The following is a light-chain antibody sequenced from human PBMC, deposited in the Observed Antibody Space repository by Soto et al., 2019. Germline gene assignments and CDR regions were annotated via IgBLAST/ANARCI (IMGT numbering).Light chain of an antibody. CDR2: DAS. J-gene: IGKJ1*01. V-gene: IGKV1-5*01. CDR1: QSISIW. Sequence: DIPMTQSPSTLSASVGDRVTITCRASQSISIWLAWYQQKPGKAPKLLIYDASSLKSGVPSRFSGSGSGTEFTLTISSLQPDDFATYFCQQYNSYSATFGQGTKVEIK. CDR3: QQYNSYSAT.